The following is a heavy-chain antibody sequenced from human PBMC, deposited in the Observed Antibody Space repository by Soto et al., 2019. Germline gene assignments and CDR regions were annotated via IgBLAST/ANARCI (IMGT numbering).Heavy chain of an antibody. CDR1: GYTFTGYY. J-gene: IGHJ6*02. CDR3: ARYLVGVRGVGYYYGMDV. Sequence: ASVKVSCKASGYTFTGYYMHWVRQAPGQGLEWMGWINPNSGGTNYAQKFQGWVTMTRDTSISTAYMELSRLRSDGTAVYYCARYLVGVRGVGYYYGMDVWGQGTTVTVSS. V-gene: IGHV1-2*04. D-gene: IGHD3-10*01. CDR2: INPNSGGT.